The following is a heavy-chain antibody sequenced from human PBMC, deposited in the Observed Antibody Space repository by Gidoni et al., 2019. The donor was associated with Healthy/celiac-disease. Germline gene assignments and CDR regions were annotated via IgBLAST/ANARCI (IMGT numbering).Heavy chain of an antibody. CDR3: AKDQAPPATPRWFGESQGGRFDP. J-gene: IGHJ5*02. Sequence: QVQLVESGGGVVQPGRSLRLSCSAPGFPFSSYGMYWVRQAPGKGLEWVAVISYDGSNKYYADSVKGRFTISRDNSKNTLYLQMNSLRAEDTAVYYCAKDQAPPATPRWFGESQGGRFDPWGQGTLVTVSS. V-gene: IGHV3-30*18. CDR2: ISYDGSNK. D-gene: IGHD3-10*01. CDR1: GFPFSSYG.